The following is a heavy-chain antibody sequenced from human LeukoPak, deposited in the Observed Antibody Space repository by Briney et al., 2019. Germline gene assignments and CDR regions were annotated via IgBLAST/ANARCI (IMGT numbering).Heavy chain of an antibody. CDR2: IYHSGDT. V-gene: IGHV4-39*07. CDR3: AKGTSSGWYYFDY. Sequence: RPSETLSLTCTVSGGSISSSSYYWGWIRQPPGKGLEWIGSIYHSGDTYYNPSLKSRVTISVDTSKNQFSLELDSVTAADTAVYYCAKGTSSGWYYFDYWGQGTLVTVSS. CDR1: GGSISSSSYY. D-gene: IGHD6-19*01. J-gene: IGHJ4*02.